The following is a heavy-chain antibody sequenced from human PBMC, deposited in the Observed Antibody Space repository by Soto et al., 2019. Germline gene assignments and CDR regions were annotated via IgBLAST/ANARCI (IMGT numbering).Heavy chain of an antibody. CDR2: IYYSGST. V-gene: IGHV4-30-4*01. CDR3: ARVRQLVKYKWFDP. D-gene: IGHD6-6*01. Sequence: QVQLQESGPGLVKPSQTLSLTCTVSGGSIRSGDYYWSWIRQPPGKGLEWIGYIYYSGSTYYNPSLQSRVTISVDTSTNQFSLKMSSVTAADTAVYYCARVRQLVKYKWFDPWGQGTLVTVSS. CDR1: GGSIRSGDYY. J-gene: IGHJ5*02.